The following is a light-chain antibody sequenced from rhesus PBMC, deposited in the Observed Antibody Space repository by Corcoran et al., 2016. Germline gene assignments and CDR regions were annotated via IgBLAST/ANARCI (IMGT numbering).Light chain of an antibody. CDR1: QGISTY. J-gene: IGKJ4*01. CDR3: LQYNSDPLT. CDR2: AAS. Sequence: DIQMTQSPSSLSASVGDRVTITCRASQGISTYLTWYQQKPGKAPKRLIYAASSLESGVPSRFSGSGSGTDFTLTISSLQPEDFATYYCLQYNSDPLTFGGGTKVEIK. V-gene: IGKV1-43*02.